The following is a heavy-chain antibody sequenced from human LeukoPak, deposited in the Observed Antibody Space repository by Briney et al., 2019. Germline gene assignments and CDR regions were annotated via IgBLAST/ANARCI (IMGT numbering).Heavy chain of an antibody. CDR2: IKEDGSEK. Sequence: GGSLRLSCAASGFTFSSYSMNWVRQAPGKGLEWVANIKEDGSEKYYVDSVKGRFTISRDNGKNLVYLQLNSLRAEDTAVYYCARDSFKQPTDYWGQGTLVTVSS. V-gene: IGHV3-7*01. D-gene: IGHD2/OR15-2a*01. CDR1: GFTFSSYS. CDR3: ARDSFKQPTDY. J-gene: IGHJ4*02.